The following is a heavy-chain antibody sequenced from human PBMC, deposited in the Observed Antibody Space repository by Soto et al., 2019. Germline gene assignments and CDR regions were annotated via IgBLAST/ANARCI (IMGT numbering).Heavy chain of an antibody. D-gene: IGHD2-15*01. CDR1: GFTFSSYA. V-gene: IGHV3-30-3*01. CDR2: ISYDGSSK. J-gene: IGHJ3*02. Sequence: QVQLVESGGGVVQPGRSLRLSCAASGFTFSSYAMHWVRQAPGKGLEWVAVISYDGSSKYYADSVKGRFTISRDNSKNTLYLQMNSLRAEDTAVYYCARGGNDAFDIWGQGTMVTVSS. CDR3: ARGGNDAFDI.